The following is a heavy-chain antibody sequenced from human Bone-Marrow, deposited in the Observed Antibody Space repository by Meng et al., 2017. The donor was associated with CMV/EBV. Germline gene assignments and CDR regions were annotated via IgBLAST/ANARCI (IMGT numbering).Heavy chain of an antibody. D-gene: IGHD2-2*01. J-gene: IGHJ6*02. CDR3: ARDGVVVPAAPSENYYYYYGMDV. CDR1: GFTFSSYS. CDR2: ISSSSSYI. V-gene: IGHV3-21*01. Sequence: GVLKISCAASGFTFSSYSMNWVRQAPGKGLEWVSSISSSSSYIYYADSVKGRFTISRDNAKNSLYLQMNSLRAEDTAVYYCARDGVVVPAAPSENYYYYYGMDVWGQGTTVTVSS.